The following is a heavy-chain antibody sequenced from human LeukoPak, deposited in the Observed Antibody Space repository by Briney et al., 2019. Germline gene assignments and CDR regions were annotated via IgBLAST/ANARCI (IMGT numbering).Heavy chain of an antibody. J-gene: IGHJ6*02. CDR2: IKEDGSEK. CDR1: GFTFSRFW. Sequence: GGSLRLSCAASGFTFSRFWMSWVRQGPGKGLEWVANIKEDGSEKYYVDSVKGRFTISRDNAKNSLYLQMNSLRAEDTAVYYCARAVGGRDYGLDVWGQGTTVTVSS. CDR3: ARAVGGRDYGLDV. V-gene: IGHV3-7*04. D-gene: IGHD1-26*01.